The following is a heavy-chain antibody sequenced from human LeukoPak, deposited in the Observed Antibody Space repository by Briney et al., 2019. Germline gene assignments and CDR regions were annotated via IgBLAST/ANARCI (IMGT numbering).Heavy chain of an antibody. CDR3: ARGKRDYVWGSYPKDY. D-gene: IGHD3-16*02. J-gene: IGHJ4*02. Sequence: ASVKVSCKVSGYTLTELSMHWVRQAPGKGLEWMGGFDPEDGETIYAQKFQGRVTMTEDTSTDTAYMELSSLRSDDTAVYYCARGKRDYVWGSYPKDYWGQGTLVTVSS. V-gene: IGHV1-24*01. CDR2: FDPEDGET. CDR1: GYTLTELS.